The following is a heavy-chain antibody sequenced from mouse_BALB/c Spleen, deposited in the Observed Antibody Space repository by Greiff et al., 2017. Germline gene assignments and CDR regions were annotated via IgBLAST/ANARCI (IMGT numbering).Heavy chain of an antibody. Sequence: VQLKESGPELVKPGASVKMSCKASGYTFTSYVMHWVKQKPGQGLEWIGYINPYNDGTKYNEKFKGKATLTSDKSSSTAYMELSSLTSEDSAVYYCAREGNDYDGYAMDYWGQGTSVTVSS. V-gene: IGHV1-14*01. J-gene: IGHJ4*01. CDR1: GYTFTSYV. D-gene: IGHD2-4*01. CDR2: INPYNDGT. CDR3: AREGNDYDGYAMDY.